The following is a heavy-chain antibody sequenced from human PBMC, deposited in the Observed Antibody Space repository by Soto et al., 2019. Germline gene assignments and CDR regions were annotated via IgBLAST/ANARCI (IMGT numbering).Heavy chain of an antibody. CDR2: IYYSGSI. D-gene: IGHD6-19*01. CDR1: GGSISSSSYY. V-gene: IGHV4-39*07. CDR3: ARDAYRSGWYGEFDY. J-gene: IGHJ4*02. Sequence: SETLSLTCSVSGGSISSSSYYWGWIRQPPGKGLEWIGSIYYSGSIYYNPSLKSRVTISVDTSKNQFSLKLSSVTAADTAVYYCARDAYRSGWYGEFDYWGQGTLVTVS.